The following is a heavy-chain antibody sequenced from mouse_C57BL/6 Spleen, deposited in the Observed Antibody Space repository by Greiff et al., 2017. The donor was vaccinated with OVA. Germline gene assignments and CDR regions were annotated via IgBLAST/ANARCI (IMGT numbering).Heavy chain of an antibody. CDR1: GYTFTDYY. V-gene: IGHV1-26*01. Sequence: EVQLQQSGPELVKPGASVKISCKASGYTFTDYYMNWVKQSHGKSLEWIGDINPNNGGTSYNQKFKGKATLTVDKSSSTAYMELRSLTSEDAAVYYCARAYYYGSSYYCDYWGQGTTLTVSS. D-gene: IGHD1-1*01. J-gene: IGHJ2*01. CDR3: ARAYYYGSSYYCDY. CDR2: INPNNGGT.